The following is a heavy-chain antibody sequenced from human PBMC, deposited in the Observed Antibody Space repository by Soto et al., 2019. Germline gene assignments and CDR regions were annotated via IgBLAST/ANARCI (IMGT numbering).Heavy chain of an antibody. CDR2: ISDSGGST. CDR1: GFTFISNA. V-gene: IGHV3-23*01. CDR3: ARVRGSYTVTVYYYGMDV. D-gene: IGHD1-26*01. Sequence: GGFMRLSCEACGFTFISNAMTWVRQAPGKGLEWVSAISDSGGSTYYADSVAGRLTISRDNSKNTLYLQMNSLRAEDTAVYYCARVRGSYTVTVYYYGMDVWGQGTTVTVSS. J-gene: IGHJ6*02.